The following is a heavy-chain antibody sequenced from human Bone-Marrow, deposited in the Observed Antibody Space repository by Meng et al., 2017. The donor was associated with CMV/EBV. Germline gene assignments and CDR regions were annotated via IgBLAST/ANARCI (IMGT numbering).Heavy chain of an antibody. D-gene: IGHD2-2*01. V-gene: IGHV3-74*01. J-gene: IGHJ4*02. CDR3: ASVVVPAAFNY. CDR1: GFTFRSYW. Sequence: GESLKISCAVSGFTFRSYWMHWVRQRPGEGLVWVSRIGGDGSITTYADSVKGRFTISRDNAKNTLYLQMNSLRVEDTAVYYCASVVVPAAFNYWGQGTLVTVSS. CDR2: IGGDGSIT.